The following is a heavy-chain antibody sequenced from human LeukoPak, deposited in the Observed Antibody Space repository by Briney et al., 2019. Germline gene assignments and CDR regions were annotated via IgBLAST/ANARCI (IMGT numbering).Heavy chain of an antibody. J-gene: IGHJ6*02. CDR3: ARVVTAAAGPYYGMDV. Sequence: PSETLSLTCAVYGGSFSGYYWSWIRQPPGKGLEWIGEINHSGSTNYNPSLKSRVTISVDTSKNQFSLKLSSVTAADTAVYYCARVVTAAAGPYYGMDVWGQGTTVTVSS. V-gene: IGHV4-34*01. CDR2: INHSGST. D-gene: IGHD6-13*01. CDR1: GGSFSGYY.